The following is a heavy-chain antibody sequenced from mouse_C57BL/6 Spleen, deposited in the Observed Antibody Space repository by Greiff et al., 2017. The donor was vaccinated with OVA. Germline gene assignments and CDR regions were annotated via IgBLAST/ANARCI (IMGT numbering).Heavy chain of an antibody. Sequence: QVQLLQSGAELVRPGPSVKVSCKASGYAFTNYLIEWVKQRPGQGLEWIGVINPGSGGTNYNEKFKGKATLTADKSSSTAYMQLSSLTSEDSAVYFCATVPNGGDIDVWGTGTTVTVSS. CDR3: ATVPNGGDIDV. D-gene: IGHD4-1*01. CDR2: INPGSGGT. V-gene: IGHV1-54*01. CDR1: GYAFTNYL. J-gene: IGHJ1*03.